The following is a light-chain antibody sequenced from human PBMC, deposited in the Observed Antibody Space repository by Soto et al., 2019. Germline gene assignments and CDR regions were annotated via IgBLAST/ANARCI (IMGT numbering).Light chain of an antibody. CDR3: QQYDSSLGLT. J-gene: IGKJ4*01. CDR2: GAS. V-gene: IGKV3-20*01. Sequence: EIVLTQSPGTLSLSPGERATLSCRASQSVSSSYLAWYQQKPGQAPRHLISGASSRATGIPVRFSGSGSGTDFTLTISRLEPEDFAVYYCQQYDSSLGLTFGGGSKVEIK. CDR1: QSVSSSY.